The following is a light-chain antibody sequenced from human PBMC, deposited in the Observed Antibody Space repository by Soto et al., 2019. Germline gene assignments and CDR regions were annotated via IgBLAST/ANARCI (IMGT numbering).Light chain of an antibody. J-gene: IGLJ2*01. CDR2: DVS. V-gene: IGLV2-14*01. Sequence: QSALTQPASVSGSPGQSIAISCTGTSRDVGGYNYVSWYQQHPGKAPKLLIYDVSARPSGVSNRFSGSKSDNTASLTITGVLAEDEADYYCSSYTSSNTVVFGGGTKLTVL. CDR1: SRDVGGYNY. CDR3: SSYTSSNTVV.